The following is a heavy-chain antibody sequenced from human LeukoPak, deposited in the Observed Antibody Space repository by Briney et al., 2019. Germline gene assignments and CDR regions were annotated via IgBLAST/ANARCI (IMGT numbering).Heavy chain of an antibody. V-gene: IGHV1-2*02. Sequence: ASVKVSRKASGYTFTGYYMHWVRQAPGQGLEWMGWINPNSGGTNYAQKFQGRVTMTRDTSISTAYMELSRLRSDDTAVYYCARDSEHGSGSRFDYWGQGTLVTVSS. D-gene: IGHD3-10*01. J-gene: IGHJ4*02. CDR3: ARDSEHGSGSRFDY. CDR2: INPNSGGT. CDR1: GYTFTGYY.